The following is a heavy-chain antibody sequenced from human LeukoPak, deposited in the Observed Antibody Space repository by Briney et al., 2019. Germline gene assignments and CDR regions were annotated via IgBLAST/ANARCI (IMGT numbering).Heavy chain of an antibody. D-gene: IGHD5-24*01. J-gene: IGHJ3*02. CDR3: AKKRDAFDI. CDR1: GFTFSSYS. Sequence: GSLRLSCAASGFTFSSYSMNWVRQAPGKGLEWVSSISSSSSYIYYADSVKGRFTISRDNSKNTLYLHMNSLRAEDTAMYYCAKKRDAFDIWGQGTVVAVSS. V-gene: IGHV3-21*04. CDR2: ISSSSSYI.